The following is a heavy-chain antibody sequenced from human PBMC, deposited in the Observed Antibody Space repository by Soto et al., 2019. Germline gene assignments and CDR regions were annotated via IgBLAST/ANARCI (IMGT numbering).Heavy chain of an antibody. J-gene: IGHJ5*02. Sequence: SVHTLVNPKQTLRVTCTFSGLSLITRGVGVGCVGQPPGKSLEWLSLIYWNDDKRYSPSLKSRITITKDPSKNQVVLTMNNMDPVDTATSYCAPSGSYTAGRGFDPCGKGTMVSASS. CDR2: IYWNDDK. CDR3: APSGSYTAGRGFDP. V-gene: IGHV2-5*01. CDR1: GLSLITRGVG. D-gene: IGHD3-3*01.